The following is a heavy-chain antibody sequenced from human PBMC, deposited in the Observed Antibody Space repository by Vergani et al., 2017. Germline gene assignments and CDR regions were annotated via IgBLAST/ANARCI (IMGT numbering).Heavy chain of an antibody. Sequence: EVQLVESGGGLVKPGGSLRLSCAASGFTFSTYSMNWVRQAPGKGLEWVSSITSTSNYIYYADSVKGRFSISRDNAKNSLYLQMSSLRAEDTAVYYCARDEGSLVATITIDYWGQGTLVTVSS. J-gene: IGHJ4*02. CDR2: ITSTSNYI. CDR1: GFTFSTYS. CDR3: ARDEGSLVATITIDY. V-gene: IGHV3-21*01. D-gene: IGHD5-24*01.